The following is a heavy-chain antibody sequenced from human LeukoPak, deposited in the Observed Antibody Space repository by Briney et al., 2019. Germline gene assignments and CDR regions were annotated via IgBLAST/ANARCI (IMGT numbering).Heavy chain of an antibody. V-gene: IGHV4-59*08. J-gene: IGHJ4*02. CDR1: GGSVTSYY. D-gene: IGHD5-18*01. Sequence: SETLSLTCTASGGSVTSYYWSWIRQSPGKGLEYIGYIHYSGSTNYNPSLKSRVTMSLDTSKNQFSLKLRSVTAADAAVYYCARHGQERAVVTPLYYFDYWGQGTLVTVSS. CDR2: IHYSGST. CDR3: ARHGQERAVVTPLYYFDY.